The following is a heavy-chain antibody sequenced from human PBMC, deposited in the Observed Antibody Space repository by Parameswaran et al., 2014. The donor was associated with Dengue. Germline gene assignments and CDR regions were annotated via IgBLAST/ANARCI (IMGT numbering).Heavy chain of an antibody. CDR2: INSDGSST. D-gene: IGHD5-12*01. Sequence: WIRQPPGKGLVWVSRINSDGSSTSYADSVKGRFTISRDNAKNTLYLQMNSLRAEDTAVYYCARVSAIVATISWGQGTLVTVSS. CDR3: ARVSAIVATIS. J-gene: IGHJ4*02. V-gene: IGHV3-74*01.